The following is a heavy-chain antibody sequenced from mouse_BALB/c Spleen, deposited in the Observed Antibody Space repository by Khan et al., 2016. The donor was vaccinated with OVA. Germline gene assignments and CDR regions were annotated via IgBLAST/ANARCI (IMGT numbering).Heavy chain of an antibody. CDR3: ARSGGNFHWYFDV. CDR1: GFTFSSFG. V-gene: IGHV5-17*02. D-gene: IGHD2-1*01. J-gene: IGHJ1*01. CDR2: ISSGSSTI. Sequence: EVELVESGGGLVQPGGSRKLSCVVSGFTFSSFGMHWVRQAPKKGLEWVAYISSGSSTIYYVDTVKGRFTISRDNPKNTLFLQMTSLRSEDTAMYYCARSGGNFHWYFDVWGAGTSVTVSS.